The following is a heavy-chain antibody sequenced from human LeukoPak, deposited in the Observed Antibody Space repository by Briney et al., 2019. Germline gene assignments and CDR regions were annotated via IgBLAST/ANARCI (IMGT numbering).Heavy chain of an antibody. CDR3: ARSGRGYDDAFDI. J-gene: IGHJ3*02. V-gene: IGHV3-21*01. CDR1: GFTFSSYS. Sequence: GGSLRLSCAASGFTFSSYSMNWVRQAPGKGLEWVSSISSSGSYIYYADSVKGRFTISRDNAKNSLDLQMNSLRAEDTAVYYCARSGRGYDDAFDIWGQGTMVTVSS. D-gene: IGHD5-12*01. CDR2: ISSSGSYI.